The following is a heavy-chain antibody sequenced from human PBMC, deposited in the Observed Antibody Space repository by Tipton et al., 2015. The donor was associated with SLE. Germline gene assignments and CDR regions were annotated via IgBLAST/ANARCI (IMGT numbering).Heavy chain of an antibody. V-gene: IGHV3-73*01. CDR1: DFTFTGSA. CDR2: IRIRTDNYVT. J-gene: IGHJ5*02. CDR3: AKDDWLDP. Sequence: VQLVQSGGDLVQPGGSLKLSCVASDFTFTGSAIHWIRQAPGKGLEWVGHIRIRTDNYVTTYAPSMKGRFIISRDDSRKTAFLQMNILKTDDTAVYYCAKDDWLDPWGRGTLVNVSS.